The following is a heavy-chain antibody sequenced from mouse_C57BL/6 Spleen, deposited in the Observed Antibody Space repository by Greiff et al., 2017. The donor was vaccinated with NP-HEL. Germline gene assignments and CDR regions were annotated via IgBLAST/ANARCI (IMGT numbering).Heavy chain of an antibody. V-gene: IGHV1-42*01. CDR1: GYSFTGYY. D-gene: IGHD2-13*01. Sequence: EVQLQQSGPELVKPGASVKISCKASGYSFTGYYMNWVKQSPEKSLEWIGEINPSTGGTTYNQKFKAKATLTVDKSSSTAYMQLKSLTSEDSAVYYCARRRVNYAMDYWGQGTSVTVSS. CDR2: INPSTGGT. J-gene: IGHJ4*01. CDR3: ARRRVNYAMDY.